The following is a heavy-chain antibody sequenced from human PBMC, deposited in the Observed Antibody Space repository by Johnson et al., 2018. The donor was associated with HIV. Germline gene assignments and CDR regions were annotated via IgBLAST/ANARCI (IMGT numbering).Heavy chain of an antibody. D-gene: IGHD1-14*01. CDR3: ARDPPARSQYNSPPLAFDI. Sequence: VQLVESGGGVVRPGGSLRLSCAASGFTFDDYAIHWVRQPPGKGLECVSGISGSGGSTYYADYVKGRFTISRDNSKNTLYLQMNSLRAEDTAVYYCARDPPARSQYNSPPLAFDIWGQGTMVTVSS. CDR1: GFTFDDYA. J-gene: IGHJ3*02. V-gene: IGHV3-23*04. CDR2: ISGSGGST.